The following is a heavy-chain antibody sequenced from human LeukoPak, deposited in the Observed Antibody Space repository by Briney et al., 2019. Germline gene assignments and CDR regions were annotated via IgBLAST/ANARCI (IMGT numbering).Heavy chain of an antibody. CDR3: ARDDSRYGGGPDY. J-gene: IGHJ4*02. CDR1: GFTFSRYW. CDR2: IKQDGSEK. V-gene: IGHV3-7*01. D-gene: IGHD1-26*01. Sequence: GGSLRLSCAASGFTFSRYWMSWVRQAPGKGLEWVANIKQDGSEKYYVDSVKGRFTISRDNAKNSLYLQMNNLRAEDTSVYYCARDDSRYGGGPDYWGQGTLVTVPS.